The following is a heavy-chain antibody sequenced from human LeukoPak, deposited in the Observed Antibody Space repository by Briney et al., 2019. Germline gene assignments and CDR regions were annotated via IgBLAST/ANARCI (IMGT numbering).Heavy chain of an antibody. CDR1: GFTFSSYS. V-gene: IGHV3-21*01. CDR3: ARGRGSGTTFDY. Sequence: GGSLRLSCAASGFTFSSYSMNWVRQAPGKGLEWVSSISSSSSYIYYADSVKGRFTISRDNAKNSLYLQMNSLRAEDTAVYYCARGRGSGTTFDYWGQGTLVTVSS. CDR2: ISSSSSYI. J-gene: IGHJ4*02. D-gene: IGHD3-10*01.